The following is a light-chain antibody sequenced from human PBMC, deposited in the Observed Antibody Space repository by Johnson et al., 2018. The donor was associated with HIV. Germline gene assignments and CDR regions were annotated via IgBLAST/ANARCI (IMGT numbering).Light chain of an antibody. CDR2: EDN. CDR1: SSNIGNNY. Sequence: QSVLKQPPSVSAAPGQKVTISCSGSSSNIGNNYVSWYRQLPGTAPKLLIYEDNRRPSGTPDRFSGSKSGTSATLGITGLQTGDEADYYCGTWDSSLNAYVFGAATKVAVL. CDR3: GTWDSSLNAYV. V-gene: IGLV1-51*02. J-gene: IGLJ1*01.